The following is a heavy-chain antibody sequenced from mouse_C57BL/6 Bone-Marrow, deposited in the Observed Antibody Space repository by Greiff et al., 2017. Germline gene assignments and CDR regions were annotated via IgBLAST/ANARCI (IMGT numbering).Heavy chain of an antibody. Sequence: VQLQQSGAELVKPGASVKLSCKASGYTFTEYTIHWVKQRSGQGLEWIGWFYPRSGSIKYNEKFKDKATLTADKSSSTVYMVLSRVTSEDSAVYFCGRHADLDSTGAWFAYWGQGTLVTVSA. D-gene: IGHD2-4*01. CDR1: GYTFTEYT. V-gene: IGHV1-62-2*01. CDR2: FYPRSGSI. CDR3: GRHADLDSTGAWFAY. J-gene: IGHJ3*01.